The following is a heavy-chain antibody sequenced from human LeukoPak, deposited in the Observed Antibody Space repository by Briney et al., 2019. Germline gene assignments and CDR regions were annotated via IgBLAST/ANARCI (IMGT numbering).Heavy chain of an antibody. D-gene: IGHD2-2*02. J-gene: IGHJ3*02. CDR1: GFTFSSYG. CDR2: IKQDGSEK. CDR3: ASDLHCSSTSCYTYEKDAFDI. V-gene: IGHV3-7*01. Sequence: PGGSLRLSCAASGFTFSSYGMHWVRQAPGKGLEWVANIKQDGSEKYYVDSVKGRFTISRDNAKNSLYLQMNSLRAEDTAVYYCASDLHCSSTSCYTYEKDAFDIWGQGTMVTVSS.